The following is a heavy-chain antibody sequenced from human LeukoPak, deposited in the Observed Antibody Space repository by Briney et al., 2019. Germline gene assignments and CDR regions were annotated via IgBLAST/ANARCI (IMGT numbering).Heavy chain of an antibody. CDR2: ISYDGSNE. D-gene: IGHD3-22*01. CDR1: GFTFNSYA. J-gene: IGHJ4*02. V-gene: IGHV3-30-3*01. Sequence: QPGGSLRLSCAASGFTFNSYAMSWVPQAPGKGLEWVAVISYDGSNEYYADSVKGRFTISRDNSKNTLYLQMNSLRVEDTAVYYCARVLNYYDSGGYYFSYWGQGTLVTVSS. CDR3: ARVLNYYDSGGYYFSY.